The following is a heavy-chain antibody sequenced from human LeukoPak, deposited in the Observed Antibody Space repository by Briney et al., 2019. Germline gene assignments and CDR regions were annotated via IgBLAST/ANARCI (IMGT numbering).Heavy chain of an antibody. CDR3: ARTLWEVEVFDY. CDR2: ISTSGSTI. CDR1: GFTFSDYY. D-gene: IGHD1-26*01. Sequence: GGSLRLSCAASGFTFSDYYMSWIRQAPGKGLEWVSYISTSGSTIYYADSVRGRFTISRDNAKNSLYLQMNSLRAEDTAVYYCARTLWEVEVFDYWGQGTLVTVSS. V-gene: IGHV3-11*01. J-gene: IGHJ4*02.